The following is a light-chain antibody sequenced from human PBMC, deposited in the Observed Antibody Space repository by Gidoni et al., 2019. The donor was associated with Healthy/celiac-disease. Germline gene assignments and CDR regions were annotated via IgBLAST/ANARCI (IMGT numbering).Light chain of an antibody. CDR2: LGS. CDR1: QSSLHSNGYNY. V-gene: IGKV2-28*01. CDR3: RQALQTPRT. Sequence: DIVMTQFPLSLPVTPGEPASISCRSSQSSLHSNGYNYLDWYLQKPGQSPQLLIYLGSNRASGVPDRFSGSGSGTDFTLKISKVEAEDVGVYYCRQALQTPRTFXPXTKVDIK. J-gene: IGKJ3*01.